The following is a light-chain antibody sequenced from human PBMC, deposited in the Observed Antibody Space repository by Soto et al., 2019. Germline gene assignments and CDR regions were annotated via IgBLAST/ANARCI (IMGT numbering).Light chain of an antibody. J-gene: IGKJ5*01. V-gene: IGKV1-5*01. CDR3: QQYNDYIT. Sequence: ASVGARVTITCRASQSISSWLAWYQQKPGKAPKLLIYDASSLESGVPSRFSGSGSETEFTLTVSSLQPDDSATYYCQQYNDYITFGQGTRLEIK. CDR2: DAS. CDR1: QSISSW.